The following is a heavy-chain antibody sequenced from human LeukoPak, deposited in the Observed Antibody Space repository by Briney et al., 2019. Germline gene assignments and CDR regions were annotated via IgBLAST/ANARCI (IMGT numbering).Heavy chain of an antibody. CDR1: GGSFSDYW. CDR2: VNHSGRT. Sequence: PSETLSLTCAVYGGSFSDYWWTWIRQSPGKGLEWIGEVNHSGRTNYNPSLKSRVSISVDRSKKQFSLKLTSVTAADTALYYCAIRFGRLKAGGTPFDSWGQGTLVTVSS. CDR3: AIRFGRLKAGGTPFDS. J-gene: IGHJ4*02. D-gene: IGHD6-13*01. V-gene: IGHV4-34*01.